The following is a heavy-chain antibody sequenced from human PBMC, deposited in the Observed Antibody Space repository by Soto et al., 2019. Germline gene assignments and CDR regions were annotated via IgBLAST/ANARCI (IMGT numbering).Heavy chain of an antibody. D-gene: IGHD3-10*01. CDR3: ARDTYGSGSYYHGT. CDR1: GGSISSGDYY. CDR2: IYYSGST. V-gene: IGHV4-30-4*01. J-gene: IGHJ4*02. Sequence: SETLSLTCTVSGGSISSGDYYWSWIRQPPGKGLEWIGYIYYSGSTYYNPSLKSRVTISVDTSKNQFSLKLSSVTAADTAVYYCARDTYGSGSYYHGTWGQGTLVTVSS.